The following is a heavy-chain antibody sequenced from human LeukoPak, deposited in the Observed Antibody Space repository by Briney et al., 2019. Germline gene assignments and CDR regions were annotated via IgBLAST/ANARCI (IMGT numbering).Heavy chain of an antibody. CDR3: ARDPPATTAFDV. CDR1: GYTFTGYY. CDR2: INPNSGGT. D-gene: IGHD1-1*01. V-gene: IGHV1-2*02. J-gene: IGHJ3*01. Sequence: ASVKVSCKASGYTFTGYYMHWVRQAPGQGLEWMGWINPNSGGTNYAQKFQGRVTMTRDTSISTAYMELSRLRSDDTAMFYCARDPPATTAFDVWGQGTMVSVSS.